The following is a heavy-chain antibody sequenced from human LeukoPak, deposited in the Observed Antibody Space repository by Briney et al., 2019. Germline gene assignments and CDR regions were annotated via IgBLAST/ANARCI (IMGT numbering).Heavy chain of an antibody. CDR2: IYYSGST. J-gene: IGHJ4*02. Sequence: ASQTLSLTCTVSGGSISSGGYYWSWIRQHPGKGLEWIGYIYYSGSTNYNPSLKSRVTISVDTSKNQFSLKLSSVTAADTAVYYCARDGGSQGYFDYWGQGTLVTVSS. CDR1: GGSISSGGYY. V-gene: IGHV4-61*08. CDR3: ARDGGSQGYFDY. D-gene: IGHD3-16*01.